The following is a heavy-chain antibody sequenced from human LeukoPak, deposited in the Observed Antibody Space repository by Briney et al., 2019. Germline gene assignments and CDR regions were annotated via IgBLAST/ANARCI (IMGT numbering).Heavy chain of an antibody. CDR3: VRWQSGSMFHPP. D-gene: IGHD3-10*02. CDR1: GGSISSRSHY. CDR2: IYYSGTT. J-gene: IGHJ5*02. Sequence: RSSETLSLTCTVSGGSISSRSHYWGWIRQPPGKGLEWIGSIYYSGTTAYNPSLKSRVTISVDTSKNQFSLKLSSVTAADTAVYYCVRWQSGSMFHPPWGQGTLVTVSS. V-gene: IGHV4-39*01.